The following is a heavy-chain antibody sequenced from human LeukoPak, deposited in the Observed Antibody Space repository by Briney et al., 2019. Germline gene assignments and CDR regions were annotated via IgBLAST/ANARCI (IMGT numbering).Heavy chain of an antibody. D-gene: IGHD3-16*02. CDR3: AKGEKTRPFGGVIDY. CDR2: VSDSGGST. J-gene: IGHJ4*02. V-gene: IGHV3-23*01. Sequence: GGSLRLSCAASGFTFNKYYMHWVRQAPGKGLEWVSAVSDSGGSTYYADSVKGRFTISRDNSKNTLYLQMNSLRAEDTAVYYCAKGEKTRPFGGVIDYWGQGTLVTVSS. CDR1: GFTFNKYY.